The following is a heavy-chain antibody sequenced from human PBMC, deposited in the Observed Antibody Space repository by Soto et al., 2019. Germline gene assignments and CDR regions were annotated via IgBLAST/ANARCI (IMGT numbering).Heavy chain of an antibody. J-gene: IGHJ4*02. CDR1: GFTFSSYA. D-gene: IGHD3-3*01. Sequence: GGSLRLSCAASGFTFSSYAMSWVRQAPGKGLEWVSTISASGATTYYADSVKGRFTMSSDNSRTTLFLQVNNLRAEDTAVFYCAKTIQFKDLDNWDQGAQVTVSS. V-gene: IGHV3-23*01. CDR2: ISASGATT. CDR3: AKTIQFKDLDN.